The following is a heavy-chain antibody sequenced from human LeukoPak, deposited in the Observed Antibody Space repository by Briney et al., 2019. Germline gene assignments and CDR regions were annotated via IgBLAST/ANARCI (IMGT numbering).Heavy chain of an antibody. Sequence: SETLSLTCTVSGGSISSYYWSWIRQPPGKGLEWIGYIYYSGSTNYNPSLKSRVTISVDTSKNQFSLKLSSVTAADTAVYYCARHFSDYGGNSRSLYYYYMDVWGKGTTVTVSS. J-gene: IGHJ6*03. CDR1: GGSISSYY. CDR3: ARHFSDYGGNSRSLYYYYMDV. D-gene: IGHD4-23*01. V-gene: IGHV4-59*01. CDR2: IYYSGST.